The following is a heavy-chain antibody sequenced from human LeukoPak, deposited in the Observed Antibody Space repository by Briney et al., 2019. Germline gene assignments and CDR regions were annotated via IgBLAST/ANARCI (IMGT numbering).Heavy chain of an antibody. CDR3: AKSSPYCANGVCHSDY. V-gene: IGHV5-51*01. D-gene: IGHD2-8*01. CDR2: IYPGDSDT. J-gene: IGHJ4*02. Sequence: GESLKISCKGSGYSFTSYWIAWVRQESGKGLEWMGIIYPGDSDTRYSPSFQGQVTISVDKSIRTAYLQWSSLKAADTAMYYCAKSSPYCANGVCHSDYWGQGTLVTVSS. CDR1: GYSFTSYW.